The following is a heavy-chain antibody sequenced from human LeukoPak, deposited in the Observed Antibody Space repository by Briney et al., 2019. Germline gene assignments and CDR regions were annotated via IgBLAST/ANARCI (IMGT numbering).Heavy chain of an antibody. D-gene: IGHD3-22*01. CDR1: GFTFDDYA. V-gene: IGHV3-9*01. J-gene: IGHJ1*01. CDR2: VSWNSGSI. Sequence: GGSLRLSCAASGFTFDDYAMHWVRQAPGKGLEWVSGVSWNSGSIGYADSVKGRFTISRDNAKNSLYLQMNSLRAEDTALYYCAKDIRYYYDSPFFQHWGQGTLVTVSS. CDR3: AKDIRYYYDSPFFQH.